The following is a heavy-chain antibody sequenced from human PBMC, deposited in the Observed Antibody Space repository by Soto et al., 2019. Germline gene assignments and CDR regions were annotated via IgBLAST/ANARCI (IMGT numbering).Heavy chain of an antibody. CDR3: ARDYYDILTGYYNGWYFDL. CDR1: GGTFSSYA. V-gene: IGHV1-69*12. J-gene: IGHJ2*01. CDR2: IIPIFGTA. D-gene: IGHD3-9*01. Sequence: QVQLVQSGAEVKKPGSSVKVSCKASGGTFSSYAISWVRQAPGQGLEWMGGIIPIFGTANYAQKFQGRVTITADESTSTAYMELSSLGSEDTAVYYCARDYYDILTGYYNGWYFDLWGRGTLVTVSS.